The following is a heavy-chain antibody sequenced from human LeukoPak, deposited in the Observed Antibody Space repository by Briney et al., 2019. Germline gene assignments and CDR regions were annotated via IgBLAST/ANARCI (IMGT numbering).Heavy chain of an antibody. Sequence: SVKVSCKASGFTFTSSAVQWVRQARGQRLEWIGWIVVGSGNTNYAQKFQERVTITRDMSTSTAYMELSSLRSEDTAVYYCAADPCSGGSCPSYYYGMDVWGQGTTVTVSS. CDR3: AADPCSGGSCPSYYYGMDV. D-gene: IGHD2-15*01. J-gene: IGHJ6*02. V-gene: IGHV1-58*01. CDR1: GFTFTSSA. CDR2: IVVGSGNT.